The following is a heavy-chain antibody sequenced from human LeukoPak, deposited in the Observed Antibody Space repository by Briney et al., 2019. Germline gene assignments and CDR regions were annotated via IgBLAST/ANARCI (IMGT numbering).Heavy chain of an antibody. D-gene: IGHD5-18*01. CDR2: INSDGSST. J-gene: IGHJ5*02. V-gene: IGHV3-74*01. Sequence: GGSLRLSCAASGFTFSSYWMHWVRQAPGKGLVWDSRINSDGSSTSYADSVKGRFTISRDNAKNTLYLQMNSLRAEDTAVYYCARDVGGYSYVYWLDPWGQGTLVTVSS. CDR1: GFTFSSYW. CDR3: ARDVGGYSYVYWLDP.